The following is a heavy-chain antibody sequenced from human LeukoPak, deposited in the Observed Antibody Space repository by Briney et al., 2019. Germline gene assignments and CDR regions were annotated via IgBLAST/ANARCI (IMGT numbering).Heavy chain of an antibody. V-gene: IGHV5-51*01. Sequence: GESLKISCEGSGYTFTNYWIAWVRQMPGKGLEWMGIIYPGDSDTRYSPSFQGLVTISADKSISTAYLQWSSLKASDTSIYYCARLLKVAALKSSFDPWGQGTLVTVSS. D-gene: IGHD6-13*01. CDR2: IYPGDSDT. J-gene: IGHJ5*02. CDR1: GYTFTNYW. CDR3: ARLLKVAALKSSFDP.